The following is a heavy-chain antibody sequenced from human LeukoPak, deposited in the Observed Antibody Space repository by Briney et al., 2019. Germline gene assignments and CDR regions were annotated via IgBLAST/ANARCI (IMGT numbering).Heavy chain of an antibody. CDR2: VSETSTYT. CDR1: GFTFSDYY. V-gene: IGHV3-11*05. CDR3: ARGAATAMMRYFDY. J-gene: IGHJ4*01. Sequence: GGSLRLSCSASGFTFSDYYMSWIRQAPGRGLEWVSNVSETSTYTTYADSVKGRFTISRDNAENSVYLQMNSLGAEDTAIYYCARGAATAMMRYFDYWGHGTLVTVSS. D-gene: IGHD6-25*01.